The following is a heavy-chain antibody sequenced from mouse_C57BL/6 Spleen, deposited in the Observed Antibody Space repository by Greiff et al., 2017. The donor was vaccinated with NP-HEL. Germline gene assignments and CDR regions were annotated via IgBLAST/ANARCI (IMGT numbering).Heavy chain of an antibody. J-gene: IGHJ3*01. V-gene: IGHV1-74*01. D-gene: IGHD1-1*01. CDR3: GISYSCGWFAY. Sequence: QVQLQQPGAELVKPGASVKVSCKASGYTFTSYWMHWVKQRPGQGLEWIGRFHPSDSDTNYNQKFKGKATLTVDKSSSTAYMQLSSLTSEDSSVYYCGISYSCGWFAYWGQGTLVTVSA. CDR2: FHPSDSDT. CDR1: GYTFTSYW.